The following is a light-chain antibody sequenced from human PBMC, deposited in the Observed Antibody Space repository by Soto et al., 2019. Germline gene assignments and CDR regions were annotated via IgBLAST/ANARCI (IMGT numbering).Light chain of an antibody. J-gene: IGKJ1*01. Sequence: DIQMTQSPSSISASVGDRVTITCRASQPISSWLAWYQQVPGQAPYLLIYPASTLQSGVPSRFSGSASETDFTLPINSLQPEDFATYYCQQGYNFPRAFGQGTRVEI. CDR3: QQGYNFPRA. CDR2: PAS. CDR1: QPISSW. V-gene: IGKV1-12*01.